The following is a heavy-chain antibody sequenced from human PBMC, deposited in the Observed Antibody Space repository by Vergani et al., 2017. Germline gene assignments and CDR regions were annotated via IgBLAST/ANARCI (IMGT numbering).Heavy chain of an antibody. D-gene: IGHD4-17*01. CDR1: GFTVSSNY. V-gene: IGHV3-53*02. J-gene: IGHJ6*03. CDR3: ARNYGDSYYYYYYMDV. Sequence: EVQLVETGGGLIQPGGSLRLSCAASGFTVSSNYMSWVRQAPGKGLEWVSVIYSGGSTYYADSVKGRFTISRDNSKNTLYLQMNSLRAEDTAVYYCARNYGDSYYYYYYMDVWGKGTTVTVSS. CDR2: IYSGGST.